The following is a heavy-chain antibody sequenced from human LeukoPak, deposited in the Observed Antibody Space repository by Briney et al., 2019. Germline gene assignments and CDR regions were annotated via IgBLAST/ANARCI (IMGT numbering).Heavy chain of an antibody. J-gene: IGHJ1*01. V-gene: IGHV4-4*07. CDR1: GGPITGNY. CDR2: MFASGSY. Sequence: SETLSLTCTVSGGPITGNYWSWIRQPAGKRLEYMGRMFASGSYYYNPSFKGRVTMSVDTSKKEVSLNLASVTAADTAIYYCARDRPGSGSYYSHFDTWGQGILVAVSS. CDR3: ARDRPGSGSYYSHFDT. D-gene: IGHD1-26*01.